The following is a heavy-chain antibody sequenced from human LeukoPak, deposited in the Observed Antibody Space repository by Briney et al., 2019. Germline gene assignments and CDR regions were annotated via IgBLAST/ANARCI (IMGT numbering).Heavy chain of an antibody. CDR1: GGSISSSY. V-gene: IGHV4-59*12. D-gene: IGHD3-10*01. CDR2: MYYSGST. J-gene: IGHJ4*02. Sequence: PSETLSLTCTVSGGSISSSYWSWIRQPPGKGLEWIGCMYYSGSTNYNPSLKSRVTMSVDTSKNQFSLKLSSVTAADTAVYYCARVTITMVRGVIINGFDYWGQGTLVTVSS. CDR3: ARVTITMVRGVIINGFDY.